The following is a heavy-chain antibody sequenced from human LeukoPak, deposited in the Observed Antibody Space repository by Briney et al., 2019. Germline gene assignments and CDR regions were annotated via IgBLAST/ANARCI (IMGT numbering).Heavy chain of an antibody. V-gene: IGHV3-49*05. D-gene: IGHD6-13*01. CDR2: IRSKAYGGTT. CDR1: GFPFGDYA. CDR3: TSAPAGYDYYYYMDV. J-gene: IGHJ6*03. Sequence: KPGRSLRLSCKASGFPFGDYAMSWFRQAPGKGLEWVGFIRSKAYGGTTEYAASVKGRFTISRDDYKSIAYLQMNSLKTEDTAVYYATSAPAGYDYYYYMDVWGKGTTVTVSS.